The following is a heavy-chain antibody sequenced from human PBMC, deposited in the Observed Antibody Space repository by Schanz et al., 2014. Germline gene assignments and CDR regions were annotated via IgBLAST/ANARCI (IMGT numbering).Heavy chain of an antibody. J-gene: IGHJ4*02. CDR3: ARDAADFYDILTEEDY. D-gene: IGHD3-9*01. Sequence: QVQLQESGPGLVKPSQTLSLTCSVSGGSISSGSYYWNWIRQPAGKGLEWIGRVYTSGSTNYNPSLKSRVTISLDTSKSQFSLKLSSVTAADTAVYYCARDAADFYDILTEEDYWGQGTLVTVSS. V-gene: IGHV4-61*02. CDR1: GGSISSGSYY. CDR2: VYTSGST.